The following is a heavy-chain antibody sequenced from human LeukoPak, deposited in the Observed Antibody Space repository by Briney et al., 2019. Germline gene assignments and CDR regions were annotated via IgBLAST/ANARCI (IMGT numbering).Heavy chain of an antibody. J-gene: IGHJ5*02. V-gene: IGHV4-59*01. Sequence: PSETLSLTCTVAGGSISSYYWRWLRQPPGKGLEWLGYIYYSGSTNYNPSLKSRVTISVDTSKNQFSLKLSSVTAADTAVYYCARHGYSSGSLAWFDPWGQGTQVTVSS. D-gene: IGHD6-19*01. CDR3: ARHGYSSGSLAWFDP. CDR2: IYYSGST. CDR1: GGSISSYY.